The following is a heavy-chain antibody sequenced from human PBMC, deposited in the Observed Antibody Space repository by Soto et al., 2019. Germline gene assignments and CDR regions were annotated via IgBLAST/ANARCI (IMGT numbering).Heavy chain of an antibody. J-gene: IGHJ4*02. CDR2: IRGNGGST. Sequence: EVQLLESGGGLVQPGGSLRLSCAASGFTFSSYAMSWVRQSPGKGLEWVAGIRGNGGSTNYAESVKGRFIISRDNSKNTLYLEINSLRAEDTAIYYCAKEALRLMTKVTTLEYWGQGTLVTVSS. V-gene: IGHV3-23*01. CDR1: GFTFSSYA. CDR3: AKEALRLMTKVTTLEY. D-gene: IGHD4-17*01.